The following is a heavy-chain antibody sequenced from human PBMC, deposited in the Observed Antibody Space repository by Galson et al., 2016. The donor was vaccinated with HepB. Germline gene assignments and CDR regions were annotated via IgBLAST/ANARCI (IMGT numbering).Heavy chain of an antibody. CDR1: GFTFENYA. J-gene: IGHJ4*02. Sequence: SLRLSCAASGFTFENYAMHWVRQGPGKGLEWVSGISWNSAYIGYADSVKGRFTISRDNVKNSLYLQMNSLRAEDTALYYCAKSLLGGLWYASGSFHYWGQGTLVTVSS. D-gene: IGHD3-10*01. CDR3: AKSLLGGLWYASGSFHY. V-gene: IGHV3-9*01. CDR2: ISWNSAYI.